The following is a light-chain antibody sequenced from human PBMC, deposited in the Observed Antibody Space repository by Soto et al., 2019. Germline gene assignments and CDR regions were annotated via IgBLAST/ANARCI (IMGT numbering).Light chain of an antibody. CDR2: EAS. J-gene: IGLJ1*01. Sequence: QSALTQPASVSGSPGQSITIACTGTSSDFGSHNLVSWYQQYSGKAPKLMIYEASKRPSGVSDRFSGSKSGNTASLTISGLQAEDEADYYCCSYAGSTTSPYVFGTRTKVTVL. V-gene: IGLV2-23*01. CDR3: CSYAGSTTSPYV. CDR1: SSDFGSHNL.